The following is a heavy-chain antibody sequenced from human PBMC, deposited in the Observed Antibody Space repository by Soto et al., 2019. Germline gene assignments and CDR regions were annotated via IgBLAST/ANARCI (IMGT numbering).Heavy chain of an antibody. D-gene: IGHD3-9*01. CDR1: GGSISSGGYY. CDR3: ARDYYDILNRYYGYYGMDV. V-gene: IGHV4-31*03. CDR2: IYYSGST. Sequence: PSETLSLTCSVSGGSISSGGYYWSWIRQHPGKGLEWIGYIYYSGSTYYNPSLKSRVTISVDTSKNQFSLKLSSVTAADTAVYYCARDYYDILNRYYGYYGMDVWGQGTTVTVSS. J-gene: IGHJ6*02.